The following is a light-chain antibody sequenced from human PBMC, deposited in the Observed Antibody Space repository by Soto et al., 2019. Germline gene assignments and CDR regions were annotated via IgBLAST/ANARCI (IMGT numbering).Light chain of an antibody. V-gene: IGKV3-15*01. CDR1: QSVSSN. J-gene: IGKJ1*01. Sequence: EIVMTQSSATLSVSPGERATLSCRASQSVSSNLAWYQQKPGQAPRLLIYGASTRATGIPARFSGSGSGTEFTLTIDSLQSEDFAVYYCHQYNNWPPWTFGQGTKVEIK. CDR2: GAS. CDR3: HQYNNWPPWT.